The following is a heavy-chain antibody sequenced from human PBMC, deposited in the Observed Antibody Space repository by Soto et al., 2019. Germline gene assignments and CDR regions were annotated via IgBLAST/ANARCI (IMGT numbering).Heavy chain of an antibody. CDR3: ARDRWNWNFQGYYYYGMDV. D-gene: IGHD1-7*01. CDR2: INHSGST. Sequence: ETLSLTCAVYGGSFSGYYWSWIRQPPGKGLEWIGEINHSGSTNYNPSLKSRVTISVDTSKNQFSLKLSSVTAADTAVYYCARDRWNWNFQGYYYYGMDVWGQGTTVTVSS. CDR1: GGSFSGYY. J-gene: IGHJ6*02. V-gene: IGHV4-34*01.